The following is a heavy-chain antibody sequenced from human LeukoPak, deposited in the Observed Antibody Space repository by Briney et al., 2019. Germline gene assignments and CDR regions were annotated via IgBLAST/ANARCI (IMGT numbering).Heavy chain of an antibody. CDR3: ARELRFLETRAFDI. Sequence: PSETLSLTCTVSGGSISSSDYYWSWIRQPPGKGLEWIGEINHSGSTYYNPSLKSRVTISVDTSKNQFSLKLSSVTAADTAVYYCARELRFLETRAFDIWGQGTMVTVSS. CDR2: INHSGST. J-gene: IGHJ3*02. D-gene: IGHD3-3*01. V-gene: IGHV4-30-4*08. CDR1: GGSISSSDYY.